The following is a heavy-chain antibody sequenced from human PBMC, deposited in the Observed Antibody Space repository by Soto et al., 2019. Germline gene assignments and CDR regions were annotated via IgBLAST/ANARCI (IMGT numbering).Heavy chain of an antibody. V-gene: IGHV4-39*01. J-gene: IGHJ6*03. CDR3: ARTSNTRYYYYYYYMDV. CDR2: IYYSGST. Sequence: SETLSLTCTVSGGSISSSSYYWGWIRQPPGKGLEWIGSIYYSGSTYYNPSLKSRVTISVDTSKNQFSLKLSSVTAADTAVYYCARTSNTRYYYYYYYMDVWGKGTTVTVSS. CDR1: GGSISSSSYY.